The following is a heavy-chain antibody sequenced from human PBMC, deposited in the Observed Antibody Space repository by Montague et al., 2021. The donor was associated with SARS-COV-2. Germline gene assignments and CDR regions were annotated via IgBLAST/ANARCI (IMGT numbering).Heavy chain of an antibody. D-gene: IGHD3-10*01. CDR1: GDSISDYY. CDR2: IFRSGAT. V-gene: IGHV4-59*01. CDR3: ARTSRGRRYFYGVDV. Sequence: SETLSLTCTVSGDSISDYYWSWIRQPPGMGLEWIGYIFRSGATNYNPPLKSRVSISLDTSKSQFSLRLSFVTAADTAIYYCARTSRGRRYFYGVDVWGQGTMVTVSS. J-gene: IGHJ6*02.